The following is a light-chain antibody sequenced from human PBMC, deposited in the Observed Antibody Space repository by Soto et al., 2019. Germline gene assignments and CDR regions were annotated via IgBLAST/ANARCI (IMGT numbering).Light chain of an antibody. V-gene: IGLV1-44*01. Sequence: QAVVTQPPSASGTPEQRVTISCSGGSSNIKTNGVSWYQQVPGAAPKLLIYSNNQRPSGAPDRFTGSKSGTSASLAIAGLQSEDEATYHCATWDDSLNGLIFGGGTKLTVL. J-gene: IGLJ2*01. CDR1: SSNIKTNG. CDR3: ATWDDSLNGLI. CDR2: SNN.